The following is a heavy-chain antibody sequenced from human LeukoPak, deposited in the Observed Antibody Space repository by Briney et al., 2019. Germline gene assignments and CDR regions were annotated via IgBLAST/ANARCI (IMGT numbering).Heavy chain of an antibody. CDR1: GGSISSSGYY. Sequence: SETLSLTCTVSGGSISSSGYYWGWLRQPPGQGLEWVGTVYYTGSTYYNPSLKSRVTISEDTSRNQFSLRLNSVTAADTAVYYCARGSGTYYYDSGGYLNWFDPWGQGILVTVSS. J-gene: IGHJ5*02. CDR2: VYYTGST. CDR3: ARGSGTYYYDSGGYLNWFDP. D-gene: IGHD3-22*01. V-gene: IGHV4-39*01.